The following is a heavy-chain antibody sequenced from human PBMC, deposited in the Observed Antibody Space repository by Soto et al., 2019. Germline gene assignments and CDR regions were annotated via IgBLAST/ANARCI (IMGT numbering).Heavy chain of an antibody. J-gene: IGHJ6*02. D-gene: IGHD2-2*01. CDR3: ARRYCSSTSCFYGMDV. V-gene: IGHV1-69*02. CDR1: GGTFSSYT. CDR2: IIPILGIA. Sequence: VQLVQSGAEVKKPGSSVKVSCKASGGTFSSYTISWVRQAPGQGLEWMGRIIPILGIANYAQKFQGRVTITADKSTSTAYMELSSLRSEDTAVYYCARRYCSSTSCFYGMDVWGQGTTVTVSS.